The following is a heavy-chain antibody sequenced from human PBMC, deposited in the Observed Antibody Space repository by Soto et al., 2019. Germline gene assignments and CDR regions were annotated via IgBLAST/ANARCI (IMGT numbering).Heavy chain of an antibody. CDR3: AKAVTLVRGINPYSYGLDV. CDR2: ISGGGGST. Sequence: DVQLLESGGGLVQPGGSLRLSCAVSGFPFSSYVMTWVRQAPGKGLEWVSVISGGGGSTNYAESVKGRFTISRDNSENTLYLQMNSLRAEDPAVYYCAKAVTLVRGINPYSYGLDVWGQGTTVTVSS. J-gene: IGHJ6*02. CDR1: GFPFSSYV. V-gene: IGHV3-23*01. D-gene: IGHD3-10*01.